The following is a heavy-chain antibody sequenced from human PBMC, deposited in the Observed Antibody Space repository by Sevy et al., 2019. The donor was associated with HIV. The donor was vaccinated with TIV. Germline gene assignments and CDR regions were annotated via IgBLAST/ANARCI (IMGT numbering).Heavy chain of an antibody. Sequence: ASVKVSCKASGYTFTSYGISWVRQAPGQGLEWMGWISAYNGNTNYAQKLQGRVTRTTDTYTSTAYMELRSLRSDDTAVYYCARAVYYDLWSGSYGMDVWGQGTTVTVSS. J-gene: IGHJ6*02. CDR3: ARAVYYDLWSGSYGMDV. V-gene: IGHV1-18*01. D-gene: IGHD3-3*01. CDR2: ISAYNGNT. CDR1: GYTFTSYG.